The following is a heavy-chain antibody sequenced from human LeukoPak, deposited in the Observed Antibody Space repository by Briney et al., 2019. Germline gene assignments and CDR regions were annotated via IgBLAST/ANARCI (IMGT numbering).Heavy chain of an antibody. CDR3: ARMLAAAGPPYFDY. D-gene: IGHD6-13*01. Sequence: SETLSLTCTVSGGSISSYYWSWIRQPPGKGLEWIGYIYYSGSTNYNPSLKSRVTISVDTSKNQFSLKLSSVTAADTAVYYCARMLAAAGPPYFDYWGQGTLVTVS. J-gene: IGHJ4*02. V-gene: IGHV4-59*01. CDR2: IYYSGST. CDR1: GGSISSYY.